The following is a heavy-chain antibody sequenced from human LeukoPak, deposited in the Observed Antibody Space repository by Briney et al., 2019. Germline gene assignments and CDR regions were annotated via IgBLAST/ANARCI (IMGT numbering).Heavy chain of an antibody. CDR2: IYYSGST. D-gene: IGHD2-2*01. J-gene: IGHJ4*02. Sequence: SETLSLTCTVSGGSISSSGYYWGWIRQPPGKGLEWIGSIYYSGSTYYNPSLKSRVTISVDTSKNQFSLKLSSVTAADTAVYYCARLVSDIVVVPAARDYWGQGTLVTVSS. CDR1: GGSISSSGYY. V-gene: IGHV4-39*01. CDR3: ARLVSDIVVVPAARDY.